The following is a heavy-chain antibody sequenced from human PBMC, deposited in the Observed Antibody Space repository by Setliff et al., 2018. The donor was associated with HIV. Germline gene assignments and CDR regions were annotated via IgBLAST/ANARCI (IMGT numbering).Heavy chain of an antibody. J-gene: IGHJ4*02. CDR2: ISRNGGST. CDR1: GFTFSSYV. D-gene: IGHD2-2*01. Sequence: PGGSLRLSCSASGFTFSSYVMHWVRQAPGKGLEYVSAISRNGGSTYYADSVKGRFTISRDNSKNTLYLQMSSLRVEDTAVYYCVKAVIVVIPAAIFDYWGQGTLVTVSS. V-gene: IGHV3-64D*09. CDR3: VKAVIVVIPAAIFDY.